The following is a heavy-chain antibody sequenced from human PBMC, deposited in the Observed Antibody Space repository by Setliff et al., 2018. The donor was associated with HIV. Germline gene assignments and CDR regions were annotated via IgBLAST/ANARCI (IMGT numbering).Heavy chain of an antibody. CDR3: ARRLPYCSRSSCYDYYFDY. Sequence: GESLKISCKGSGYNFARYWIGWVRQLPGKGLEWMGIIYPGDSDTRYSPSFQGQVTISADKSISTAYLQWSSLKASDTAMYYCARRLPYCSRSSCYDYYFDYWGQGTLVTVSS. CDR1: GYNFARYW. D-gene: IGHD2-2*01. CDR2: IYPGDSDT. J-gene: IGHJ4*02. V-gene: IGHV5-51*01.